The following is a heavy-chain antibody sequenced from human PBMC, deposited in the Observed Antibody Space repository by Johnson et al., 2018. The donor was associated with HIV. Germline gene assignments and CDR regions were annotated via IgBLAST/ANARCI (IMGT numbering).Heavy chain of an antibody. D-gene: IGHD3-22*01. CDR2: IWYDGSNK. Sequence: QVQLVESGGGLVKPGGSLRLSCAASGFTFSSYGMHWVRQAPGKGLEWVAVIWYDGSNKYYADSVKGRFTISRDNSKNTLYLQMNSLRAEDSAVYYCAKTLSPYYYDSSGYYQPFDAFDIWGQGTMVTVSS. CDR1: GFTFSSYG. J-gene: IGHJ3*02. V-gene: IGHV3-30*02. CDR3: AKTLSPYYYDSSGYYQPFDAFDI.